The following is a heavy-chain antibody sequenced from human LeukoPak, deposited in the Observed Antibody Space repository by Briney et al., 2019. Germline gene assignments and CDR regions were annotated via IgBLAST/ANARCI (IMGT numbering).Heavy chain of an antibody. CDR3: ARDRIAAAGTFDY. J-gene: IGHJ4*02. D-gene: IGHD6-13*01. CDR2: INPNSGNT. V-gene: IGHV1-8*01. CDR1: GYTFSGYD. Sequence: ASVKVSCKASGYTFSGYDINWVRQATGQGLEWMGWINPNSGNTDYAQKFQGRVTMTRDTSTSTVYMELSSLRSEDTVVYYCARDRIAAAGTFDYWGQGTLVTVSS.